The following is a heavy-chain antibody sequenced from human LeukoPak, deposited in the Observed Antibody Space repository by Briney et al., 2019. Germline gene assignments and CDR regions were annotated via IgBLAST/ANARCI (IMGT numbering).Heavy chain of an antibody. D-gene: IGHD3-10*01. CDR1: GYTFTSYG. CDR3: ARDEGVLLWFGESTAWFDP. V-gene: IGHV1-18*01. J-gene: IGHJ5*02. CDR2: ISAYSGNT. Sequence: RASVKVSCKASGYTFTSYGISWVRQAPGQGLEWMGWISAYSGNTNYAQKLQGRVTMTTDTSTSTAYMELRSLRSDDTAVYYCARDEGVLLWFGESTAWFDPWGQGTLVTVSS.